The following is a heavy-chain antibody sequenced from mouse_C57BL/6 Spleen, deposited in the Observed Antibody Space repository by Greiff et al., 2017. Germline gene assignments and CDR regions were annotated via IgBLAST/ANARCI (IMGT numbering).Heavy chain of an antibody. J-gene: IGHJ2*01. CDR2: ISSGSSTI. CDR3: ARSNFDY. CDR1: GFTFSDYG. V-gene: IGHV5-17*01. Sequence: EVKVEESGGGLVKPGGSLKLSCAASGFTFSDYGMHWVRQAPEKGLEWVAYISSGSSTIYYADTVTGRFTISRDNAKNTLFLQMTSLRSEDTAMYYCARSNFDYWGQGTTLTVSS.